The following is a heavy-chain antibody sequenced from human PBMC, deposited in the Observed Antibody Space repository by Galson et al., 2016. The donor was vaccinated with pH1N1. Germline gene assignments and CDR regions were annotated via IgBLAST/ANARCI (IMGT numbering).Heavy chain of an antibody. CDR3: ARVGNGDPGYYYMDV. CDR2: IYPVDSDT. V-gene: IGHV5-51*03. Sequence: QSGAEVKKPGESLKISCKGNGYRFTSHWIAWVRQMPGKGLEWMGVIYPVDSDTRYSPSFQGQVTISADKSSSIVYLQWNSLKASDTAMYYCARVGNGDPGYYYMDVWGKGTTVTVSS. J-gene: IGHJ6*03. D-gene: IGHD7-27*01. CDR1: GYRFTSHW.